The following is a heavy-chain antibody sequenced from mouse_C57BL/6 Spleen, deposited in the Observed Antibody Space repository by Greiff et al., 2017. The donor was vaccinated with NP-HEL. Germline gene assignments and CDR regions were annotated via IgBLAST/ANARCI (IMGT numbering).Heavy chain of an antibody. CDR2: INPSTGGT. V-gene: IGHV1-42*01. CDR3: ARNDYDDFDY. D-gene: IGHD2-4*01. J-gene: IGHJ2*01. CDR1: GYSFTGYY. Sequence: VQLQQSGPELVKPGASVKISCKASGYSFTGYYMNWVKQSPEKSLEWIGEINPSTGGTTYNQKFKAKATLTVDKSSSTAYMQLKSLTSEDSAVYYCARNDYDDFDYWGQGTTLTVSS.